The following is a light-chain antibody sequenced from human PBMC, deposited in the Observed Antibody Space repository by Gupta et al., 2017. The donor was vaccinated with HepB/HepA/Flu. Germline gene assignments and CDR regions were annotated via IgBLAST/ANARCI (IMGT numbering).Light chain of an antibody. CDR1: TSNIGAGYD. J-gene: IGLJ1*01. V-gene: IGLV1-40*01. Sequence: GQRVTISCTGSTSNIGAGYDVHWYQQLPGAAPNLLISGNNNRPAGVPDRVSASRSGTTASLAITELRDEDEADYYCQSFDGSLSAYVFGTGTQFTVL. CDR3: QSFDGSLSAYV. CDR2: GNN.